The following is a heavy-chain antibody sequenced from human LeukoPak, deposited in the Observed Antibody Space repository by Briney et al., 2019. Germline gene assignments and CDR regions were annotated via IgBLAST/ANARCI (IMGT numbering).Heavy chain of an antibody. CDR3: VKEDEAYYFDY. Sequence: GGSLRLSCVASGFTVSSNSMNWVRQAPGKGLEYVSAITSNGGGTYYADSVKGRFTISRDNSKNTLYLQMSSLRAEDTAVYYCVKEDEAYYFDYWGQGTLLTVSS. J-gene: IGHJ4*02. V-gene: IGHV3-64D*06. CDR1: GFTVSSNS. CDR2: ITSNGGGT.